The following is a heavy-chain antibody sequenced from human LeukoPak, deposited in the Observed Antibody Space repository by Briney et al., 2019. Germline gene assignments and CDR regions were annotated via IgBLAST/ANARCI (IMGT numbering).Heavy chain of an antibody. V-gene: IGHV3-48*03. CDR1: GFTFSSCE. J-gene: IGHJ3*02. Sequence: GGSLRLSCAASGFTFSSCEMNWVRQAPGKGLEWVSYISSSGSTIYYADSVKGRFTISRDNAKNSLYLQMNSLRAEDTAVYYCARDKNDAFDIWGQGTMVTVSS. CDR2: ISSSGSTI. CDR3: ARDKNDAFDI.